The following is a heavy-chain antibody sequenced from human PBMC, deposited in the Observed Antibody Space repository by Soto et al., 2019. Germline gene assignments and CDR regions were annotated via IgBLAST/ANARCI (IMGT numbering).Heavy chain of an antibody. D-gene: IGHD3-22*01. CDR2: INAGNGNT. Sequence: ASVKVSCKASGYTFTSYAMHWVRQAPGQMLEWMGWINAGNGNTKYSQKFQGRVNITRDTSASTAYMEMSSLRSEDTAVYYCASLELYYYYSSGSLDYGGQGTMVTVSS. V-gene: IGHV1-3*01. CDR1: GYTFTSYA. CDR3: ASLELYYYYSSGSLDY. J-gene: IGHJ4*02.